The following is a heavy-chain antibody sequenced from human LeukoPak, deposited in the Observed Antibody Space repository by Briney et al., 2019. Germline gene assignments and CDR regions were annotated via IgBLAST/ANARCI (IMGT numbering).Heavy chain of an antibody. CDR1: GFTFSSYS. CDR2: ISSSGTYI. V-gene: IGHV3-21*01. CDR3: AGCRGYDTRDLDY. D-gene: IGHD3-22*01. Sequence: GGSLRLSCAASGFTFSSYSMNWVRQAPGQGLEWVSSISSSGTYIYYADSVKGRFTISRDNAKNALYLQMNSLRAEDTAVYYCAGCRGYDTRDLDYWGQGTLVTVSS. J-gene: IGHJ4*02.